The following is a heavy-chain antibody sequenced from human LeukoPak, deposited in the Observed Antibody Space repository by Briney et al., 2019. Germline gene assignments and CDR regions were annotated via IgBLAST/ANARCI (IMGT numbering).Heavy chain of an antibody. V-gene: IGHV3-30*18. Sequence: GRSLRLSCAASGFTFSSNDIHWVRQAPAKGLEGVVGISYDGGNKYYADSVKGRFAISRDNSKSTLYLQMNSLRAEDTAVYYCAKGTHYYDSSGYWGAFDIWGQGTMVTVSS. D-gene: IGHD3-22*01. J-gene: IGHJ3*02. CDR3: AKGTHYYDSSGYWGAFDI. CDR1: GFTFSSND. CDR2: ISYDGGNK.